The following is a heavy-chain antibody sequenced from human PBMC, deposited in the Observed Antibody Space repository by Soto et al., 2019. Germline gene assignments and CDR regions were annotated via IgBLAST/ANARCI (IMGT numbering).Heavy chain of an antibody. V-gene: IGHV4-39*01. CDR2: IYHTGNA. CDR1: GDSISNSRFY. Sequence: SETLSLTCSVSGDSISNSRFYWAWIRQPPGEGLEWIGSIYHTGNAYYNPSLKSRVTIFVDTSKNQFSLKLSSVTAADTAVYYCARTSRFDCWGQGTLVTVS. CDR3: ARTSRFDC. J-gene: IGHJ4*02. D-gene: IGHD6-6*01.